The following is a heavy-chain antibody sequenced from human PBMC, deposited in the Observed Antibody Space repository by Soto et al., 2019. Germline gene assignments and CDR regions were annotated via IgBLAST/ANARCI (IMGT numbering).Heavy chain of an antibody. D-gene: IGHD4-4*01. Sequence: SVKVSCKASGGTFSSYAISWVRQAPGQGLEWMGGIIPIFGTANYAQKFQGRVTITRDTSASTAYMELSSLRSEDTAVYYCASSYSNYALIDYYYYGMDVWGQGTTVTVSS. V-gene: IGHV1-69*05. J-gene: IGHJ6*02. CDR3: ASSYSNYALIDYYYYGMDV. CDR2: IIPIFGTA. CDR1: GGTFSSYA.